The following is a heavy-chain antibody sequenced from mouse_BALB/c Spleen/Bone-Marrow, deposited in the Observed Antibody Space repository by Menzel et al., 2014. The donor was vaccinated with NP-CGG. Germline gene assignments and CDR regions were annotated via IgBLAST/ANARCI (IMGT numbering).Heavy chain of an antibody. CDR1: DFNIKDTY. J-gene: IGHJ2*01. D-gene: IGHD1-1*01. CDR3: VREGRIYYFDY. CDR2: VDPAIRNT. Sequence: VQLQQPGAELVKPGASVKLSCTASDFNIKDTYMHWVKQRPEQGLEWIGRVDPAIRNTKYAPKFQGKATITADTSSNAAYLHLSSLTSEDTAVYYCVREGRIYYFDYWGQGTTLTVSS. V-gene: IGHV14-3*02.